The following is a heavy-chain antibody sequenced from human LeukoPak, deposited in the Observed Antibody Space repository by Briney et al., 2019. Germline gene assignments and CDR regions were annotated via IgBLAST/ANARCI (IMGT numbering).Heavy chain of an antibody. Sequence: SETLSLTCTVSGGSISSYYWSWIRQPPGKGLEWLGYIYYSGSTSYNPSLKSRVTISVDTSKNQFSLRLNSVTAADTAVYYCARHLTASNFPFDYWGQGTLVTVSS. CDR2: IYYSGST. V-gene: IGHV4-59*08. CDR1: GGSISSYY. CDR3: ARHLTASNFPFDY. D-gene: IGHD2/OR15-2a*01. J-gene: IGHJ4*02.